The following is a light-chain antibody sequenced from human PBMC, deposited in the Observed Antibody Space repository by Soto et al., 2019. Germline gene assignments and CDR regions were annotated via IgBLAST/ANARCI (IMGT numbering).Light chain of an antibody. Sequence: DIQMTQSPSTLSASVGDRVTITCRASQSIDNWLAWYQQKPGKPPKLLIYKASSLESGVPSRFSGSGSGTEFTLTISSLQPDDFATYYCQQFRTFGQGTKVEIK. CDR1: QSIDNW. J-gene: IGKJ1*01. CDR3: QQFRT. CDR2: KAS. V-gene: IGKV1-5*03.